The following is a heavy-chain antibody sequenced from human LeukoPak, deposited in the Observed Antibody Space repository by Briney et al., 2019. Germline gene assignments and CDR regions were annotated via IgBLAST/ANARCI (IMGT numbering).Heavy chain of an antibody. CDR3: ARDRRFGILDV. CDR1: GFTFSSYG. Sequence: GGSLRLSCAASGFTFSSYGMSWVRQAPGKGLEWVSAISGSGGSTYYADSVKGRFTISRDNAKNTLYLQMNSLRAEDTAVYYCARDRRFGILDVWGKGTTVTISS. D-gene: IGHD3-10*01. J-gene: IGHJ6*04. V-gene: IGHV3-23*01. CDR2: ISGSGGST.